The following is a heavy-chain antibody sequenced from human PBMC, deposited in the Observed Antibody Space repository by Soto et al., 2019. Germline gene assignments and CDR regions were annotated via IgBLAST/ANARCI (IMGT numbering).Heavy chain of an antibody. V-gene: IGHV1-3*01. CDR3: ARKNPGSAYPLDP. D-gene: IGHD3-3*01. CDR1: GYTFTSYA. J-gene: IGHJ5*02. CDR2: INAGNGNT. Sequence: ASVKVSCKASGYTFTSYAMHWVRQAPGLRLEWMGWINAGNGNTKYSQKFQDRVTFTRDTSASTAYMDLNSLTSEDTAVYYCARKNPGSAYPLDPWGQGTLVTVSS.